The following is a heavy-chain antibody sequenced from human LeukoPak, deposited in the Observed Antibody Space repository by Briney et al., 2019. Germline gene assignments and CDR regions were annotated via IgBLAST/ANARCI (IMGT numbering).Heavy chain of an antibody. CDR2: ITWDGDST. CDR3: AKGTSSWHEFDS. Sequence: GGSLRLSCAASRFTFDDYAMHWVRQAPGKGLEWVSLITWDGDSTYYADSVKGRFTISRDNSKNYLYLQMNGLRAEDTALYYCAKGTSSWHEFDSWGQGTLVTVSS. D-gene: IGHD6-13*01. CDR1: RFTFDDYA. J-gene: IGHJ4*02. V-gene: IGHV3-43D*03.